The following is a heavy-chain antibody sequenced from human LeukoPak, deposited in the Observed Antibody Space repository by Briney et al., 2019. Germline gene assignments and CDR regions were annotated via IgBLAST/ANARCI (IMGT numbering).Heavy chain of an antibody. J-gene: IGHJ4*02. CDR3: AKDIGGYVRGTFDY. D-gene: IGHD3-10*02. CDR2: INTDGSTT. CDR1: GFTFSAYW. Sequence: GGSLRLSCAGSGFTFSAYWMHWVRQAPGRGLVWVSGINTDGSTTSYADSVKGRFTISRDNAKNSLYLQMNSLRAEDTALYYCAKDIGGYVRGTFDYWGQGTLVTVSS. V-gene: IGHV3-74*01.